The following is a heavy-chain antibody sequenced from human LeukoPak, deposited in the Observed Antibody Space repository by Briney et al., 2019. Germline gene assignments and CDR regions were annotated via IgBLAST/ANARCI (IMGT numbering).Heavy chain of an antibody. CDR1: EFTFSSYE. Sequence: GGSLRLSCAASEFTFSSYEINWVRQAPGKGLEWVSYISGSGNTAYHADSVKGRFTISRDTSKNTLYLQMSSLRAEDTAMYYCVKDLYKGDSASWYFFHYWGQGTLVTVSS. CDR2: ISGSGNTA. V-gene: IGHV3-48*03. CDR3: VKDLYKGDSASWYFFHY. D-gene: IGHD6-13*01. J-gene: IGHJ4*02.